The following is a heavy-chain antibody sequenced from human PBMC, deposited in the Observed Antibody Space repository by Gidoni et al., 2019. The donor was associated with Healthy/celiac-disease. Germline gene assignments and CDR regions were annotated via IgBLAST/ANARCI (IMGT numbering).Heavy chain of an antibody. J-gene: IGHJ6*03. CDR1: GGSFSGYY. CDR3: ARVGVVVPAAIWHYYYYMDV. Sequence: QVQLQQWGAGLFKPSETLSLTCAVYGGSFSGYYCSWLRQPPGKGLEWIGEINHSGSTNYNPSLKSRVTISVDTSKNQFSLKLSSVTAADTAVYYCARVGVVVPAAIWHYYYYMDVWGKGTTVTVSS. V-gene: IGHV4-34*01. CDR2: INHSGST. D-gene: IGHD2-2*01.